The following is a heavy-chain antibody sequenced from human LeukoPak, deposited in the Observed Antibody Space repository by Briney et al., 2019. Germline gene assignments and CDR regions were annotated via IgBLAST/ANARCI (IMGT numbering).Heavy chain of an antibody. V-gene: IGHV4-4*09. CDR2: IYTSGST. J-gene: IGHJ5*02. CDR1: GGSISSYY. CDR3: ARLTSSSWYLSWFDP. Sequence: PSETLSLTCTVSGGSISSYYWSWIRQPPGKGLEWIGYIYTSGSTNYNPSLKSRVTISVDTSKNQFSLKLSSVTAADTAVYYCARLTSSSWYLSWFDPWGQGTLVTVSS. D-gene: IGHD6-13*01.